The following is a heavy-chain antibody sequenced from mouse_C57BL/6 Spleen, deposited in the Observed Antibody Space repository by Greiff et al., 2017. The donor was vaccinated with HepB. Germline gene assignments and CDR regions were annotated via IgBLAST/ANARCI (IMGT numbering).Heavy chain of an antibody. CDR1: GYTFTDYY. V-gene: IGHV1-19*01. CDR3: ARYYYGSKGWFAY. J-gene: IGHJ3*01. Sequence: VQLQQSGPVLVKPGASVKMSCKASGYTFTDYYMNWVKQSHGKSLEWIGVINPYNGGTSYNQKFKGKATLTVDKSSSTAYMELNSLTSEDSAVYYCARYYYGSKGWFAYWGQGTLVTVSA. CDR2: INPYNGGT. D-gene: IGHD1-1*01.